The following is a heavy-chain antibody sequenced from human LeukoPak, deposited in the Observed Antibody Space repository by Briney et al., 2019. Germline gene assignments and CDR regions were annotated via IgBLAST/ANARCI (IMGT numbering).Heavy chain of an antibody. J-gene: IGHJ3*02. Sequence: GASVKVSCKASGYTFTGYYMHWVRQAPGQGLEWMGRINPNSGGTNYAQKFQGRATMTRDTSISTAYMELSRLRSDDTAVYYCASLGPTVTTLSGSFDIWGQGTMVTVSS. V-gene: IGHV1-2*06. CDR2: INPNSGGT. CDR1: GYTFTGYY. D-gene: IGHD4-17*01. CDR3: ASLGPTVTTLSGSFDI.